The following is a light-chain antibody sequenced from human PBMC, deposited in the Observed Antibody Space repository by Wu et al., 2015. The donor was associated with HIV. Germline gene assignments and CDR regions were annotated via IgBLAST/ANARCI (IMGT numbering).Light chain of an antibody. J-gene: IGKJ5*01. Sequence: IQLTQSPSSLSASVGDRVTITCRASQVFSSALAWYQQKPGEAPKLLIYDASSLESGVPLRFSGSESGTDFTLTISSLQPEDFATYYCQQFNIYPRITFGQGTRLEIK. CDR2: DAS. V-gene: IGKV1-13*02. CDR3: QQFNIYPRIT. CDR1: QVFSSA.